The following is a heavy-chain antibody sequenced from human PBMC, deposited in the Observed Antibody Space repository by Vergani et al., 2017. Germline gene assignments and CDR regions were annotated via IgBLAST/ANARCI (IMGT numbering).Heavy chain of an antibody. CDR1: GYTFTSYG. V-gene: IGHV1-18*01. D-gene: IGHD5-12*01. CDR2: INAYNGNT. CDR3: AREATSYYYCGMDD. Sequence: QVQLVQSGAEVKKPGASVKVSCKASGYTFTSYGISWVRQAPGQGLEWVGWINAYNGNTHYAQKIQGRVTMTTDTTTITAYMELRSLRSDDTAVYYCAREATSYYYCGMDDWGQGTTVTVSS. J-gene: IGHJ6*02.